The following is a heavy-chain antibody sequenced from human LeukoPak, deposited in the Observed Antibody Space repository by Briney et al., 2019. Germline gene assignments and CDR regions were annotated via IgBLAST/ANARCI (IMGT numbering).Heavy chain of an antibody. D-gene: IGHD3-22*01. CDR1: GFTFSTYA. CDR2: ISGDGGST. J-gene: IGHJ4*02. CDR3: AKDLRAYDSSGYELDY. Sequence: GGSLRLSCAASGFTFSTYAMSWVRQAPGQGLEWVSSISGDGGSTYYAESVKGRFTISRDDSKNTLYLQMNSLRAEDTAVYYCAKDLRAYDSSGYELDYWGQGTLVTVSS. V-gene: IGHV3-23*01.